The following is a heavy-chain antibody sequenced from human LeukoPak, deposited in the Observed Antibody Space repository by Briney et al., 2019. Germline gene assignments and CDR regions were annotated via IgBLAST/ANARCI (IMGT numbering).Heavy chain of an antibody. CDR2: INHSGST. D-gene: IGHD3-22*01. CDR3: ARLPPRSGYYPSRYMDV. Sequence: PSETLSLTCAVYGGSFSGYFWSWIRQPPGKGLEWIGEINHSGSTNYNPSLKSRVTISVDTSKNQFSLKLSSVTAADTAVYYCARLPPRSGYYPSRYMDVWGKGTTVTISS. CDR1: GGSFSGYF. J-gene: IGHJ6*03. V-gene: IGHV4-34*01.